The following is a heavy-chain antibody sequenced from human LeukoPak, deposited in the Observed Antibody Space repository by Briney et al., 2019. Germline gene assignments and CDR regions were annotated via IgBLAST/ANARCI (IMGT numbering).Heavy chain of an antibody. CDR3: ARPTLTTFSFYFDY. V-gene: IGHV4-31*03. D-gene: IGHD4-17*01. CDR2: IYYSGST. J-gene: IGHJ4*02. Sequence: SETLSLTCTVSGGSISSGGYYWSWIRQHPGKGLEWSGYIYYSGSTYYNPSLKSRVTISVDTSKNQFSLKLSSVTAADTAVYYCARPTLTTFSFYFDYWGQGTLVTVSS. CDR1: GGSISSGGYY.